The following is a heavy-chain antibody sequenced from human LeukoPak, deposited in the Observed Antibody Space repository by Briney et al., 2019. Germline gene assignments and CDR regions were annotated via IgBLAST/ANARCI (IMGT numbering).Heavy chain of an antibody. CDR2: IYHSGST. Sequence: SGTLSLTCVVSGGSISSYNWWSWVRQPPGKGLEWIGEIYHSGSTNYNPSLKSRVTISLDKSKNQFSLKLRSVTAADTAVYYCARGFLINPRCYKEMPTLYPDSWAQGPRVPVPS. V-gene: IGHV4-4*02. CDR3: ARGFLINPRCYKEMPTLYPDS. J-gene: IGHJ4*02. CDR1: GGSISSYNW. D-gene: IGHD2-2*02.